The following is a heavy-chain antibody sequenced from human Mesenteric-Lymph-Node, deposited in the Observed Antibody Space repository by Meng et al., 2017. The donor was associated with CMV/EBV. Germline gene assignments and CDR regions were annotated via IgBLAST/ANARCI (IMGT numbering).Heavy chain of an antibody. CDR3: ARSPHGGRMLLRTYYFDY. J-gene: IGHJ4*02. CDR2: INTDNGAT. Sequence: ASVKVSCKASGYTFTTFAFTWVRQAPGQGLEWMGWINTDNGATNFARKLQGRLTMTTDTSTKTAYMELRSLRSDDTAVYYCARSPHGGRMLLRTYYFDYWGQGTLVTVSS. V-gene: IGHV1-18*01. D-gene: IGHD2-21*01. CDR1: GYTFTTFA.